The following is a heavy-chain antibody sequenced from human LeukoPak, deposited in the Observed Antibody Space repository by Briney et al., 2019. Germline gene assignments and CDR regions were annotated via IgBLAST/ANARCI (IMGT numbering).Heavy chain of an antibody. J-gene: IGHJ4*02. Sequence: GGSLRLSCAASGFTFSSYAMSWVRQAPGKVLEWVSAISGSGGSTYYADSVKGRFTISRDNSKNTLYLQMNSLRAEDTAVYYCARALYDGSGYYSHFDYWGQGTLVTVSS. CDR3: ARALYDGSGYYSHFDY. CDR2: ISGSGGST. V-gene: IGHV3-23*01. CDR1: GFTFSSYA. D-gene: IGHD3-22*01.